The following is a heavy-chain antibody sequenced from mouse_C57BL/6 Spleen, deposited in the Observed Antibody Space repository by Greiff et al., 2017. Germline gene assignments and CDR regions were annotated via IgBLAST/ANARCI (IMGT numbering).Heavy chain of an antibody. D-gene: IGHD2-4*01. CDR1: GFTFSNYW. V-gene: IGHV6-3*01. J-gene: IGHJ3*01. Sequence: EVKLVESGGGLVQPGGSMKLSCVASGFTFSNYWMNWVRQSPEKGLEWVAQIRLKSDNYATHYAESVKGRFTISRDDSKSSVYLQMNNLRAEDTGIYYCTGCDDFWFAYWGQGTLVTVSA. CDR3: TGCDDFWFAY. CDR2: IRLKSDNYAT.